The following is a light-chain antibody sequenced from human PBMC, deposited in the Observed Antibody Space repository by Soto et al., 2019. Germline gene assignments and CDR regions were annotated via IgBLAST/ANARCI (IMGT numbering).Light chain of an antibody. CDR3: QQIYSSPWT. J-gene: IGKJ1*01. CDR2: DAS. V-gene: IGKV1-39*01. Sequence: DIQMTQFPSSLSASVGDRVTITCRASQSISSYLNWYQQKPGKAPKFLIYDASSLQSGVPSRFSGRGSGTHFTLTISSLQPEDYATYYFQQIYSSPWTFGQGTKVEIK. CDR1: QSISSY.